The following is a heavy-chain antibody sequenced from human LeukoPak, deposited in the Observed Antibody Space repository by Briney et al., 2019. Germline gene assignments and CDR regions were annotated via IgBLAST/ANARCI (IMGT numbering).Heavy chain of an antibody. Sequence: WASVKVSCKASGGTFSSYAISWVRQAPGQGLEWMGRIIPILGIANYAQKVQGRVTITADKSTSTAYMELSSLRSEDTAVYYCAAPPSIAAAGTFFDYWGQGTLVTVSS. CDR3: AAPPSIAAAGTFFDY. V-gene: IGHV1-69*04. J-gene: IGHJ4*02. CDR1: GGTFSSYA. CDR2: IIPILGIA. D-gene: IGHD6-13*01.